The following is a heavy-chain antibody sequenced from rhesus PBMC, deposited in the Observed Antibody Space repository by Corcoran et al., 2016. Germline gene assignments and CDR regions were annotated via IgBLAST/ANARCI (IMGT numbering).Heavy chain of an antibody. CDR3: AREYCTSTTCYPFDY. D-gene: IGHD2-2*01. V-gene: IGHV4S11*01. CDR2: IDSSGST. J-gene: IGHJ4*01. Sequence: QVQLQESGPGLVMPSETLSLTCAVSGGSISSSYWSWIRQAPGKGLEWVGRIDSSGSTYYNPSLKSRVTLSVDTSKNQLSLKLSSVTAADTAVYYCAREYCTSTTCYPFDYWGQGVLVTVSS. CDR1: GGSISSSY.